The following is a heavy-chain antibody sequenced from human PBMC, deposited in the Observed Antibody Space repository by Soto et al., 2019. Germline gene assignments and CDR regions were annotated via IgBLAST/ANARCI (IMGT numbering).Heavy chain of an antibody. Sequence: GASGKVSCKASGGTFSSYAISWVRQAPGQGLEWMGGIIPIFGTANYAQKFQGRVTITADESTSTAYMELSSLRSEDTAVYYCARVRLENYSYCGMDVWGQGTTVTVSS. CDR2: IIPIFGTA. J-gene: IGHJ6*02. CDR1: GGTFSSYA. CDR3: ARVRLENYSYCGMDV. V-gene: IGHV1-69*13.